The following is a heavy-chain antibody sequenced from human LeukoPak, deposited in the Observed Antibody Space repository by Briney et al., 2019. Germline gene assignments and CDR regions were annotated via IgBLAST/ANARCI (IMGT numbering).Heavy chain of an antibody. D-gene: IGHD6-13*01. J-gene: IGHJ6*03. CDR1: GYTFNRYG. Sequence: ASVKVSCKASGYTFNRYGISWVRQATGQGLEWMGWMNPNSGNTGYAQKFQGRVTMTRNTSISTAYMELSSLRSEDTAVYYCARGSYSSSWYVYYYYYYMDVWGKGTTVTISS. V-gene: IGHV1-8*01. CDR2: MNPNSGNT. CDR3: ARGSYSSSWYVYYYYYYMDV.